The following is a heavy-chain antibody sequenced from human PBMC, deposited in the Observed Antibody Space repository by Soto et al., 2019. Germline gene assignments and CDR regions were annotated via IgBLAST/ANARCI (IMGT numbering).Heavy chain of an antibody. CDR3: ARAGGYCSGGSCYSGTYSWFHP. CDR2: TYYRSKWYN. J-gene: IGHJ5*02. Sequence: PSQTLSLTCAISGDSVSSNSAAWNWIRQSPSRGLEWLGRTYYRSKWYNDYAVSVKSRITINPDTSKNQFSLQLNSVTPEDTAVYYCARAGGYCSGGSCYSGTYSWFHPWGQGPLGTVSS. CDR1: GDSVSSNSAA. D-gene: IGHD2-15*01. V-gene: IGHV6-1*01.